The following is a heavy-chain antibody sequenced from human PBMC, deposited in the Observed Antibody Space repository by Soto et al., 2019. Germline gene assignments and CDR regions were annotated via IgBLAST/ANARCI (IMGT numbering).Heavy chain of an antibody. D-gene: IGHD2-2*01. CDR2: INPNSGGT. V-gene: IGHV1-2*02. CDR3: ARVRYCSSTSCYRRDRFDP. J-gene: IGHJ5*02. CDR1: GYTFTGYY. Sequence: ASVKVSCKASGYTFTGYYMHWVRQAPGQGLEWMGWINPNSGGTNYAQKFQGRVTMTRDTSISTAYMELSRLRSDDTAVYYCARVRYCSSTSCYRRDRFDPWGQGTLVTVSS.